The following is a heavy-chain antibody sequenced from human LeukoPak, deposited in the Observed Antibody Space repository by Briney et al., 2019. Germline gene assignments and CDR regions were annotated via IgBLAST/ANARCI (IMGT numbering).Heavy chain of an antibody. V-gene: IGHV3-30*02. CDR2: IRYDGSNK. J-gene: IGHJ1*01. Sequence: GGSLRLSCAASGFTFSSYGMHWVRQAPGKGLEWVAFIRYDGSNKYYAGSVKGRFTISRDNSKNTLYLQMNSLRAEDTAVYYCAKYPSGAYDFWSGYYHAEYFQHWGQCTLVTVSS. CDR3: AKYPSGAYDFWSGYYHAEYFQH. D-gene: IGHD3-3*01. CDR1: GFTFSSYG.